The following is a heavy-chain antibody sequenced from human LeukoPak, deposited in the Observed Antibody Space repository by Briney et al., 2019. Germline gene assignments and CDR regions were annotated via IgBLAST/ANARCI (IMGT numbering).Heavy chain of an antibody. D-gene: IGHD6-13*01. CDR3: AKAIATTGKPVFDY. CDR1: GFTFSSNA. J-gene: IGHJ4*02. Sequence: GESLRLSCAASGFTFSSNAMSWGRQAPGKGLEWVSAISGNAAGTYYADSVKGRFTISRDNSKNTLYLQMSSLRAEDTAVYYCAKAIATTGKPVFDYWGQGTLVTVSS. V-gene: IGHV3-23*01. CDR2: ISGNAAGT.